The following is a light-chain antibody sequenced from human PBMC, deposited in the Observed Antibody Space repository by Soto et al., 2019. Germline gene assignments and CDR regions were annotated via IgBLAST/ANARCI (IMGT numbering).Light chain of an antibody. CDR1: QGISSY. V-gene: IGKV1-9*01. CDR3: QQHTT. CDR2: AAS. Sequence: DIQLTQSPSFLSASVGDRVAITCRASQGISSYLAWYQQKPGKAPKLLIYAASSLQSGVPSRFSGSGSGTEFTLTISSLQPEDVATYHCQQHTTFGQGTKVDIK. J-gene: IGKJ1*01.